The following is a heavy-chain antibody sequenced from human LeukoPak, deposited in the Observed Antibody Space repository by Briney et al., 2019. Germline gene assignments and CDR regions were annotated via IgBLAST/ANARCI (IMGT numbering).Heavy chain of an antibody. Sequence: PGGSLRLSCAASGFTFSSHAMSWVRQAPGKGLEWVSGISGSGGTTYYADSVKGRLTISRDNSKNTLYLQMNSLRAEDTAVYYCARAMWTRVYFDYWGQGTLVTVSS. CDR2: ISGSGGTT. CDR1: GFTFSSHA. V-gene: IGHV3-23*01. J-gene: IGHJ4*02. D-gene: IGHD2-21*01. CDR3: ARAMWTRVYFDY.